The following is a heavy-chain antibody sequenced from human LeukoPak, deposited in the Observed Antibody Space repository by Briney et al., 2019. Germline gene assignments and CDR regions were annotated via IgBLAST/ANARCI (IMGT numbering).Heavy chain of an antibody. CDR2: IRQDGGEK. CDR3: ARDGTAAGLYFDL. V-gene: IGHV3-7*01. J-gene: IGHJ4*01. Sequence: PGGSLRLSCAVSGFTFTDYWMNWVRQAPGKGLEWVASIRQDGGEKYYVDSVKGRFTISRDNTKSSLYLQMSALRAEDTAVYYCARDGTAAGLYFDLWGQGTLVTVSS. D-gene: IGHD6-13*01. CDR1: GFTFTDYW.